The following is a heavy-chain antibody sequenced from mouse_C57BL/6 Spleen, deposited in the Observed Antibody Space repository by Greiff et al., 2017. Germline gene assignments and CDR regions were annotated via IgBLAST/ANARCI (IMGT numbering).Heavy chain of an antibody. D-gene: IGHD2-4*01. CDR1: GFTFSSYA. V-gene: IGHV5-9-1*02. CDR3: TRDGDYDPFYAMDY. J-gene: IGHJ4*01. Sequence: EVHLVESGEGLVKPGGSLKLSCAASGFTFSSYAMSWVRQTPEKRLEWVAYISSGGDYIYYADTVKGRFTISRDNARNTLYLQMSSLKSEDTAMYYCTRDGDYDPFYAMDYWGQGTSVTVSS. CDR2: ISSGGDYI.